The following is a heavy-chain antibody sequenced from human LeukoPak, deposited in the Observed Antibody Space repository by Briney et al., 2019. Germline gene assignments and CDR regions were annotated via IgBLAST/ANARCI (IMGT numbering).Heavy chain of an antibody. Sequence: GESLKISCAASGFTFSSYWMHWVRQVQGKGLVWVSRIATDGSSTTYADYVKGRFTISRDNAENTLYLQMSSLRAEGTAVYYCARDKYGGNSNAFDIWGQGTLVTVSS. CDR2: IATDGSST. J-gene: IGHJ3*02. CDR1: GFTFSSYW. D-gene: IGHD4-23*01. CDR3: ARDKYGGNSNAFDI. V-gene: IGHV3-74*01.